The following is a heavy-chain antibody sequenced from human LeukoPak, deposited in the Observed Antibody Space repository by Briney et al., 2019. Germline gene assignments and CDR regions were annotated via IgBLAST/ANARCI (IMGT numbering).Heavy chain of an antibody. CDR1: GVTFSSYA. CDR2: IIPIFGTA. V-gene: IGHV1-69*05. Sequence: SVKVYWRASGVTFSSYAISWVRQAPGQGLEWMGGIIPIFGTANYAQKFQGRVTITTDESTSTAYMELSSLRSEDTAVYYCAVSRDGYNYDYWGQGTLVTVSS. D-gene: IGHD5-24*01. J-gene: IGHJ4*02. CDR3: AVSRDGYNYDY.